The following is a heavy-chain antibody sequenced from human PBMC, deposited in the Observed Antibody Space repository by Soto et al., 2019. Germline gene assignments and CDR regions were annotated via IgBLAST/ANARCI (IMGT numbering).Heavy chain of an antibody. CDR2: ISSSSSYI. CDR1: GFTFSSYS. CDR3: ARDLVSDFWSGYYHDYYGMDV. Sequence: GGSLRLSCAASGFTFSSYSMNWVRQAPGKGLEWVSSISSSSSYIYYADSVKGRFTISRDNAKNSLYLQMNSLRAEDTAVYYCARDLVSDFWSGYYHDYYGMDVWGQGTTVTVSS. D-gene: IGHD3-3*01. V-gene: IGHV3-21*01. J-gene: IGHJ6*02.